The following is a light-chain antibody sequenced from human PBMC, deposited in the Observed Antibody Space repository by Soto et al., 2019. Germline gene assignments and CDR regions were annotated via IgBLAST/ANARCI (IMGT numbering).Light chain of an antibody. CDR1: RSVLYSSNNKNY. V-gene: IGKV4-1*01. CDR3: QQYYSTPFT. Sequence: DIVMTQSPDSLAVSLGERATVNCKSSRSVLYSSNNKNYLAWYQQKPGQPPKLLIYWASTRESGVPDRFSGSGSGTDFTLTINSLQAEDVAVYYCQQYYSTPFTFGPGTKVGIK. J-gene: IGKJ3*01. CDR2: WAS.